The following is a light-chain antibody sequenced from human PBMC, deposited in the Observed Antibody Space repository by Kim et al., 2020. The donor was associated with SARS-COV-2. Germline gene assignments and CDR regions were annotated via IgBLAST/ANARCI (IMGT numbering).Light chain of an antibody. CDR2: KAS. CDR1: QSNSMW. J-gene: IGKJ2*01. Sequence: CTLSASVGDRVIITCRGRQSNSMWLAWYQQKPGKAPKRLISKASSLQSGVPSRFSGSGSGTQFTLTISSLQPDDFGTYYCQQYDNYFGQGTKLEI. V-gene: IGKV1-5*03. CDR3: QQYDNY.